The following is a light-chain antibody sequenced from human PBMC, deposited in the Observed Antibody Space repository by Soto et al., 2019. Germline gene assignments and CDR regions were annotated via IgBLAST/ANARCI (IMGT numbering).Light chain of an antibody. CDR3: RSYTSTNSWV. CDR2: DDS. Sequence: QSVLTQSASVSGSPGQSITISCTGTSSDVGGYNYVSWYQQHPGKPPKLIIYDDSNRPSGVSTRCSGSKSGNTASLTISGLQAEDEADYSCRSYTSTNSWVFGGGTKLTVL. J-gene: IGLJ3*02. CDR1: SSDVGGYNY. V-gene: IGLV2-14*01.